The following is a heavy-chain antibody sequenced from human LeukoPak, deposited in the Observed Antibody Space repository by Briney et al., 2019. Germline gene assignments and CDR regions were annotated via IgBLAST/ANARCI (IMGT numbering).Heavy chain of an antibody. V-gene: IGHV1-18*01. D-gene: IGHD2-2*01. CDR3: ARPPTYCSSTSCSDV. CDR1: GYTFTSYG. J-gene: IGHJ6*02. CDR2: ISAYNGNT. Sequence: ASVKVSCKASGYTFTSYGISWVRQAPGQGLEWMGWISAYNGNTNYAQKLQGRVTMTTDTSTSTAYMELRSLRSEDTAVYYCARPPTYCSSTSCSDVWGQGTTVTVSS.